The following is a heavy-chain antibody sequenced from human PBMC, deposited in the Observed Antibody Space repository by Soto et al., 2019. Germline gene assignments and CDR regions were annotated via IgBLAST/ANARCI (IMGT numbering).Heavy chain of an antibody. Sequence: EVQLLESGGGLVQPGGSLRLSCAASGFTFSSYAMSWVRQAPGKGLEWVSAISGSGGSTYYADSVKGRFTISRDNSKNTLYLQMNSLRVEDTAVYYCAKSKGLRYYFDYWGQGTLVTVSS. CDR3: AKSKGLRYYFDY. J-gene: IGHJ4*02. CDR1: GFTFSSYA. CDR2: ISGSGGST. D-gene: IGHD4-17*01. V-gene: IGHV3-23*01.